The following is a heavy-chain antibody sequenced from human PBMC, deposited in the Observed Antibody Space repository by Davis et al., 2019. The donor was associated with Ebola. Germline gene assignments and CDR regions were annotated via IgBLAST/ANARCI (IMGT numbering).Heavy chain of an antibody. Sequence: SETLSLTCAVSGYSISSNYWWGWIRQPPGKGLEWIGYIYYSGSTNYNPSLKSRVTISVDTSKNQFSLKLRSVTAADTAVYYCARRQLGHDVFDIWGQGTMVTVSS. CDR3: ARRQLGHDVFDI. D-gene: IGHD1/OR15-1a*01. V-gene: IGHV4-59*08. CDR1: GYSISSNYW. CDR2: IYYSGST. J-gene: IGHJ3*02.